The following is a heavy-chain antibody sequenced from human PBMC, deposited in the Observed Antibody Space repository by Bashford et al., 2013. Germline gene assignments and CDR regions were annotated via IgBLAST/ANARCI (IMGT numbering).Heavy chain of an antibody. CDR1: GYTFTSYG. CDR3: ARAGITGTTPFDY. Sequence: ASVKVSCKASGYTFTSYGINWVRQATGQGLEWMGWMNPNSGNTGYAQKFQGRVTMTTDTSTSTAYMELRSLRSDDTAVYYCARAGITGTTPFDYWGQGTLVTVSS. D-gene: IGHD1-7*01. V-gene: IGHV1-18*01. CDR2: MNPNSGNT. J-gene: IGHJ4*02.